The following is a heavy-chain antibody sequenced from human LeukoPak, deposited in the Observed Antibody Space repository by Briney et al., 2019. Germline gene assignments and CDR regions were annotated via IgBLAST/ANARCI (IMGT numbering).Heavy chain of an antibody. CDR1: GGSISSSRYY. CDR3: ARQGNTVTTNWFDP. D-gene: IGHD4-11*01. Sequence: PSETMSLTCTVSGGSISSSRYYWGWIRQPPGKGLEWFGSIYYSGSTYYNPSLKSRLTISVDTSKNQFSLRLSSVTAADTAVYYCARQGNTVTTNWFDPWGQGTLVTVSS. J-gene: IGHJ5*02. V-gene: IGHV4-39*01. CDR2: IYYSGST.